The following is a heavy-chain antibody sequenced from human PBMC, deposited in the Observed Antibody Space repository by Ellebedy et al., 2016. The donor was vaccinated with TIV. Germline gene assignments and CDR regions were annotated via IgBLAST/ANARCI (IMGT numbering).Heavy chain of an antibody. CDR2: FYYSGST. CDR1: GGSISSYY. V-gene: IGHV4-59*01. D-gene: IGHD3-22*01. J-gene: IGHJ5*01. Sequence: MPSETLSLTCTVSGGSISSYYWSWIRQPPGKGLEWIGYFYYSGSTNYNHSLKSRVTISVDTSKNQFSLRLSSVTAADTAVFYFARGRFSSGWFDYWGQGTLVIVSS. CDR3: ARGRFSSGWFDY.